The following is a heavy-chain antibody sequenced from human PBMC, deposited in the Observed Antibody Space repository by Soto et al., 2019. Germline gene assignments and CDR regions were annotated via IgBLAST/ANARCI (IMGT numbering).Heavy chain of an antibody. J-gene: IGHJ4*02. CDR3: ARHQRGYDFI. Sequence: GESLKISCKASGYTFGNYWISWGRQLPGKGLEWMGRIDPSDSDTNYSPSFQGHVTFSVDKSINTAYVQWDSLKASDTAMYFCARHQRGYDFIWGQGTLVTVSS. CDR2: IDPSDSDT. V-gene: IGHV5-10-1*01. D-gene: IGHD5-12*01. CDR1: GYTFGNYW.